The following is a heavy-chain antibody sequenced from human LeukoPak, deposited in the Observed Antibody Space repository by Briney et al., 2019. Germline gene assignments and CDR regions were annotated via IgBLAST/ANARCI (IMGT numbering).Heavy chain of an antibody. Sequence: GGSLRISCAASGFTFGDYAMHWVRQAPGKGLEWVSRIGWNSGSIAYADSVKGRFTISRDNAKNSLYLQMNSLRPEDTALYYCAKDTELGGRLLGAFDYWGQGSLVTVSS. CDR3: AKDTELGGRLLGAFDY. V-gene: IGHV3-9*01. CDR1: GFTFGDYA. CDR2: IGWNSGSI. D-gene: IGHD2/OR15-2a*01. J-gene: IGHJ4*02.